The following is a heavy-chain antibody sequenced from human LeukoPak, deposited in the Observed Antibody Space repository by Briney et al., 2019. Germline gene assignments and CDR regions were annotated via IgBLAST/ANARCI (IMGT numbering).Heavy chain of an antibody. CDR1: GDSITSSHYY. Sequence: SETLSLTCTISGDSITSSHYYWGWIRQSPEKGLEWLGSFYYNGATYYNPSLSSRLTISEDTSKNQVSLKLSSVTAADTAVYYCARHALGRMVRGRTGMDAWGQGTTVTVSS. D-gene: IGHD3-10*01. J-gene: IGHJ6*02. V-gene: IGHV4-39*01. CDR3: ARHALGRMVRGRTGMDA. CDR2: FYYNGAT.